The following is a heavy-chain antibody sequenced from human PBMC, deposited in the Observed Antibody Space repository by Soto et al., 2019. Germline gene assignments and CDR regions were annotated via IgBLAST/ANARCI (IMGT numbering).Heavy chain of an antibody. CDR3: VRARSTDSRTDY. CDR1: GFTFSLYS. D-gene: IGHD3-22*01. V-gene: IGHV3-21*01. J-gene: IGHJ4*02. Sequence: GGSLRLSCAASGFTFSLYSMIWVRQAPGKGLDWVASITSSSSYIYYGDSLKGRFTISRENAKNSLFMQLDSVRAEDTAVYFCVRARSTDSRTDYWGQGTLVTVSS. CDR2: ITSSSSYI.